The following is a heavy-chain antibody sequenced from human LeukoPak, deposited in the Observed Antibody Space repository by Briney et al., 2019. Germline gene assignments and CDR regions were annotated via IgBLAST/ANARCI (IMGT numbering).Heavy chain of an antibody. CDR3: ARQRNSWNDLGDYETGFMDV. Sequence: QSGGSLRLSCAASGFTFSSYEMNWVRQAPGKGLEWVLYISSSGNAIYYADSVKGRFTISRDNAKNSVYLQMDSLRVDDTALYYCARQRNSWNDLGDYETGFMDVWGKGTTVTVSS. J-gene: IGHJ6*03. CDR2: ISSSGNAI. V-gene: IGHV3-48*03. D-gene: IGHD4-17*01. CDR1: GFTFSSYE.